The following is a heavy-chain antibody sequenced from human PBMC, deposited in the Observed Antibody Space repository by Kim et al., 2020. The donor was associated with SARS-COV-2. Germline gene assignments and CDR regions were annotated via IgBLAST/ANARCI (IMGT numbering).Heavy chain of an antibody. D-gene: IGHD2-2*03. V-gene: IGHV3-23*01. Sequence: YYADTVKGRFTISRDNSKNTLYLQMNSLRAEDTAVYYCAKVDIHGGAFDIWGQGTMVTVSS. J-gene: IGHJ3*02. CDR3: AKVDIHGGAFDI.